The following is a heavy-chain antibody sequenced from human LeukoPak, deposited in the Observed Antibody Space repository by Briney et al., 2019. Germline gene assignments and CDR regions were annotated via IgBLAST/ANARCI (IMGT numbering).Heavy chain of an antibody. J-gene: IGHJ4*02. D-gene: IGHD5-12*01. CDR2: ISNSGGRT. CDR1: GFTFSSYA. Sequence: GSLRLSCAASGFTFSSYAMSWVRQAPGKGLEWVSSISNSGGRTFYTDSVKGRFTISRDNSKITLYLQMNSLRAEGTAVYYCAKSYNGYESKPDYWGQGTLVTVSS. V-gene: IGHV3-23*01. CDR3: AKSYNGYESKPDY.